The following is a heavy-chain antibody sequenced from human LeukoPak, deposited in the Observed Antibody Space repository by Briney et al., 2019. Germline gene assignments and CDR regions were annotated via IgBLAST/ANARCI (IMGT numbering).Heavy chain of an antibody. CDR2: INPNSGGT. Sequence: ASVKVSCKASGYTFTGYYMHWVRQAPGQGLEWMGWINPNSGGTNYAQKFQGRVTMTRDNSISTPYMELSRLRSDDTAVYYCARVSSGYYSSYWGQGTLVTVSS. J-gene: IGHJ4*02. V-gene: IGHV1-2*02. D-gene: IGHD3-22*01. CDR1: GYTFTGYY. CDR3: ARVSSGYYSSY.